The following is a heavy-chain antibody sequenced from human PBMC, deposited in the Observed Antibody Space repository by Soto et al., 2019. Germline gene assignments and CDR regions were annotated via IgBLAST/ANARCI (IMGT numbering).Heavy chain of an antibody. V-gene: IGHV3-33*08. J-gene: IGHJ4*02. CDR2: IWYDGSNK. Sequence: QVQMVESGGGVVQPGKSLRLSCAASGFTFSSYGMHWVRQASGKGLEWVAVIWYDGSNKDYADSVKGRFTISRDNSKNTLYLQINRLRAEDTAVYYCAREKDSTMGPSFDSWGQGTLVTVSS. CDR3: AREKDSTMGPSFDS. D-gene: IGHD5-18*01. CDR1: GFTFSSYG.